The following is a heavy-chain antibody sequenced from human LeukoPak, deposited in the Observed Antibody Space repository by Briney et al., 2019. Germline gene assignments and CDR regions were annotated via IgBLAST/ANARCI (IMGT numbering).Heavy chain of an antibody. V-gene: IGHV4-34*01. CDR1: GGSFSGYY. D-gene: IGHD3-16*01. Sequence: PSETLSLTCAVYGGSFSGYYWSWIRQPPGKGLEWIGEINHSGSTNYNPSLKSRVTISADTSKNQFSLKLSSVTAADTAVYYCARETSQKGAHYMDVWGKGTTVTISS. CDR3: ARETSQKGAHYMDV. CDR2: INHSGST. J-gene: IGHJ6*03.